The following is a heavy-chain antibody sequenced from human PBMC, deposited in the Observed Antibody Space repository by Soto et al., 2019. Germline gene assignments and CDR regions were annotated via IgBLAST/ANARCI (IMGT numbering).Heavy chain of an antibody. V-gene: IGHV4-59*01. D-gene: IGHD2-21*02. CDR3: ARTPSVATDYCYGMDV. J-gene: IGHJ6*02. CDR1: GGSISSYY. CDR2: IYYSGST. Sequence: PSETLSLTCTVSGGSISSYYWSWIRQPPGKGLEWIGYIYYSGSTNYNPSLKSRVTISVDTSKNQFSLKLSSVTAADTAVFYCARTPSVATDYCYGMDVWSHGNPVAVSS.